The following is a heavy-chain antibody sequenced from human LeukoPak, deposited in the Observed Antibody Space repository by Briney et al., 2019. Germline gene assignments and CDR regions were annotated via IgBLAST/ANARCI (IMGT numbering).Heavy chain of an antibody. J-gene: IGHJ4*02. CDR2: ISWNSGSI. CDR1: GFTFGDYA. Sequence: LRLSCASSGFTFGDYAMHWVRQAPGKVLEWVSGISWNSGSIGYADSVKGRFTISRDNAKNSLYLQMNSLRAEDTALYYCAKDGHTAAAYLDYWGQGTLVTVSS. D-gene: IGHD2-2*01. V-gene: IGHV3-9*01. CDR3: AKDGHTAAAYLDY.